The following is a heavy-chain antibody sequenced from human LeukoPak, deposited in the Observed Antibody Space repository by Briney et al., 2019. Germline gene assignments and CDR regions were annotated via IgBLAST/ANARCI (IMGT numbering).Heavy chain of an antibody. CDR3: TRVGYIDEGIDY. CDR1: GFPFSSYW. Sequence: GGSLRLSCVASGFPFSSYWMTWVRQAPGKGLEWVANIKQDGSKKSYVDSVKGRFTISRDNAKNSLYLQMNSLRAEDTAVCYCTRVGYIDEGIDYWGQGTLVTVSS. D-gene: IGHD5-24*01. J-gene: IGHJ4*02. V-gene: IGHV3-7*04. CDR2: IKQDGSKK.